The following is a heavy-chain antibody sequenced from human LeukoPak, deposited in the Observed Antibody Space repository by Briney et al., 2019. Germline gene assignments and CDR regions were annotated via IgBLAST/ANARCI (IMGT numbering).Heavy chain of an antibody. CDR1: GFTFSTYY. J-gene: IGHJ4*02. Sequence: GRSLRLSCAASGFTFSTYYMAWVRQAPGKGLEWVANIKQDGSEKYYGGSVKGRFTISRDNAKNSLYLQLNSLGAEDTAVYYCARGGAFGDRTYYFASWGQGILVTVSS. CDR2: IKQDGSEK. CDR3: ARGGAFGDRTYYFAS. V-gene: IGHV3-7*02. D-gene: IGHD4-17*01.